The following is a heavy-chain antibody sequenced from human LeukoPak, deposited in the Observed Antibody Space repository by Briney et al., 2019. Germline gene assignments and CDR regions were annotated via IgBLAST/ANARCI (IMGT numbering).Heavy chain of an antibody. CDR1: GFTFSSYA. V-gene: IGHV3-23*01. CDR2: ISGSGGST. J-gene: IGHJ3*02. Sequence: GGSLRLSCAASGFTFSSYAMSWVRQAPGKGLEWVSAISGSGGSTYYADSVKGRFTISRDNSKNTLYLQMNSLRAEDTAVYYCAKVSASTVVTLIPRPAGAFDIWGQGTMVTVSP. CDR3: AKVSASTVVTLIPRPAGAFDI. D-gene: IGHD4-23*01.